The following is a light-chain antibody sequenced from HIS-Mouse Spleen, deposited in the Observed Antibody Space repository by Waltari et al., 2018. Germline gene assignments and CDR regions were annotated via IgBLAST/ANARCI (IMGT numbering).Light chain of an antibody. V-gene: IGLV3-10*01. J-gene: IGLJ2*01. CDR1: ALPKQS. CDR2: EDS. CDR3: YSTDSSGNHRV. Sequence: SYELTPPPSVSVSPGQTARITCSGDALPKQSAYWYQQKSGQAPVLVIYEDSKRPSGIPERFSGSSSGTMATLTISGAQVEDEADYYCYSTDSSGNHRVFGGGTKLTVL.